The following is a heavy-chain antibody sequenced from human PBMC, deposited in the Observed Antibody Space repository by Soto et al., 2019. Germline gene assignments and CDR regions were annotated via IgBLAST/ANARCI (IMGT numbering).Heavy chain of an antibody. CDR1: GFTFSSYS. Sequence: GVSLRLSCAVSGFTFSSYSMNWVRQAAGKGLGWVSSISISRSYIYYAGSVKGRFTISRDNAKISLYLQMTSLRAEDTAVYYSARDFIRSKPYYDFWSGDYYYHYYYMAVWGKGTTVTVSS. CDR2: ISISRSYI. D-gene: IGHD3-3*01. J-gene: IGHJ6*03. V-gene: IGHV3-21*01. CDR3: ARDFIRSKPYYDFWSGDYYYHYYYMAV.